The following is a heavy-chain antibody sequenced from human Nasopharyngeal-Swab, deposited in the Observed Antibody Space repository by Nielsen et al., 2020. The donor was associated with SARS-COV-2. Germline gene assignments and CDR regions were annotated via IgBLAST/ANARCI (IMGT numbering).Heavy chain of an antibody. CDR2: IYYSGST. J-gene: IGHJ5*02. CDR3: ARAHIVVVPAHNWFDP. V-gene: IGHV4-59*01. D-gene: IGHD2-2*01. Sequence: RQAPGKGLEWIGYIYYSGSTNYNPSPKSRVTISVDTSKNQFSLKLSSVTAADTAVYYCARAHIVVVPAHNWFDPWGQGTLVTVSS.